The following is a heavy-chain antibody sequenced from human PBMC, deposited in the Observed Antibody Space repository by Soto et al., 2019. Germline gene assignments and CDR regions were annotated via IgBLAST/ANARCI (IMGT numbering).Heavy chain of an antibody. CDR2: ISAYNGNT. CDR1: GYTFTSYG. CDR3: ARDSDYYDSSGYHNHYYYYGMDV. V-gene: IGHV1-18*04. D-gene: IGHD3-22*01. J-gene: IGHJ6*02. Sequence: SSVKVSCKASGYTFTSYGISWVRQAPGQGLEWMGWISAYNGNTNYAQKLQGRVTMTTDTSTSTAYMELRSLRSDDTAVYYCARDSDYYDSSGYHNHYYYYGMDVWGQGTTVTVSS.